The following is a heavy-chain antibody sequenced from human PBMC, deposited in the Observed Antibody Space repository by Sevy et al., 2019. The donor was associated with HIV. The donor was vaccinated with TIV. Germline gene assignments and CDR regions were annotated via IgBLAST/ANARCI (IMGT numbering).Heavy chain of an antibody. CDR3: ARENCSGGTCYLEFDS. Sequence: GGSLRLSCAASGFTVNSNYMTWVRQAPGKGLEGVSVIHSDDTTYHADSVKGRFTISRDNAKNSLYLQMNSLRDEDTAVYYCARENCSGGTCYLEFDSWGQGALVTVSS. CDR2: IHSDDTT. V-gene: IGHV3-66*01. CDR1: GFTVNSNY. D-gene: IGHD2-15*01. J-gene: IGHJ4*02.